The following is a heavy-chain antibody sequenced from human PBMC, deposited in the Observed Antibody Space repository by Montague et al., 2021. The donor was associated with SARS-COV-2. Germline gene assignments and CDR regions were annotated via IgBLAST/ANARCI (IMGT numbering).Heavy chain of an antibody. V-gene: IGHV3-21*01. CDR1: GFTFSSIS. Sequence: SLRLSCAASGFTFSSISMNWVRQAPGKRLEWVSSISSESAYIVYAESVRGRFTISRDNAQNLLHLQMNSLRAEDTAVYYCARFETSKFYSSGVDVWGQGTTVTVSS. D-gene: IGHD2-15*01. CDR2: ISSESAYI. J-gene: IGHJ6*02. CDR3: ARFETSKFYSSGVDV.